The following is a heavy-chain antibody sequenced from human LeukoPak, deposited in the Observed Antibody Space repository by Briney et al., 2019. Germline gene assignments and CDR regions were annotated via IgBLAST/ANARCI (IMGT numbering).Heavy chain of an antibody. V-gene: IGHV1-2*02. Sequence: AASVKVSCKASGYTFTVYYMHWVRQAPGQGLEWMGWINPNSGGTNYAQKFQGRVTITRDTSISTAYMELSRLRSDDTALYYCAREGALAVAGLDDVLDIWGQGTMVTVSS. D-gene: IGHD6-19*01. CDR2: INPNSGGT. CDR1: GYTFTVYY. CDR3: AREGALAVAGLDDVLDI. J-gene: IGHJ3*02.